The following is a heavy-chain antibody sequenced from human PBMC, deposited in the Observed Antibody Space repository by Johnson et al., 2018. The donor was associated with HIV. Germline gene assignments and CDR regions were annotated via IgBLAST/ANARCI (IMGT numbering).Heavy chain of an antibody. CDR2: IRNKANTYAT. CDR1: GFTFSGSA. V-gene: IGHV3-73*02. D-gene: IGHD6-6*01. J-gene: IGHJ3*02. Sequence: VQLVESGGDLVQPGGSLKVSCAASGFTFSGSAMHWVRQASGKGLEWVGRIRNKANTYATAYAASVKGRFTISRDDSTNTTYLQMNSLTTEDTAVYYCARDREQLVRYAFDIWGQGTMVTVSS. CDR3: ARDREQLVRYAFDI.